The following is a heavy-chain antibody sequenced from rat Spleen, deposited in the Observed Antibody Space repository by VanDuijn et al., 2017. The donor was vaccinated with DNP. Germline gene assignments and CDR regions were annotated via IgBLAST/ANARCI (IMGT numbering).Heavy chain of an antibody. J-gene: IGHJ2*01. D-gene: IGHD5-1*01. CDR2: ISYDGSAT. CDR1: GFTFSDYA. V-gene: IGHV5-17*01. CDR3: ARLKWERAYYFDY. Sequence: EVQLVESGGGLVQPGRSLKLSCAASGFTFSDYAMAWVRQAPKKGLEWVATISYDGSATYYGDSVKGRFTISRDNAKSALFLQMNSLRSEDTATYYCARLKWERAYYFDYWGQGIMVTVSS.